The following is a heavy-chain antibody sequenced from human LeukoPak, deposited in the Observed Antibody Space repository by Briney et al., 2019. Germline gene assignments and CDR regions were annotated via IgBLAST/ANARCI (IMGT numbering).Heavy chain of an antibody. Sequence: PGGSLRLSCAASGFTFSSYAMHWVRQAPGKGLEWVAVISYDGSNKYYADSVKGRFTISRDNSKNTLYLQMNSLRAEDTAVYYCAGAQHIVGGEGGDLNDDWGRGPVVTVS. CDR3: AGAQHIVGGEGGDLNDD. CDR2: ISYDGSNK. CDR1: GFTFSSYA. V-gene: IGHV3-30-3*01. J-gene: IGHJ4*02. D-gene: IGHD2-21*01.